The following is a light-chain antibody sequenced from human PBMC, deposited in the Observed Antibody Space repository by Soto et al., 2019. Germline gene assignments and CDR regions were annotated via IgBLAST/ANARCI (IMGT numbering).Light chain of an antibody. V-gene: IGLV1-47*01. Sequence: QSVLTQPPSASGTPGQRVTISCSGSSSNIGSNYVYWYQQLPGTAPKLLIYRNNQRPSGVPDRFSGSKSGTSASLAISGLRSEDEADYYCAAWDDRLSAHVGFGGATKLTVL. CDR3: AAWDDRLSAHVG. J-gene: IGLJ2*01. CDR1: SSNIGSNY. CDR2: RNN.